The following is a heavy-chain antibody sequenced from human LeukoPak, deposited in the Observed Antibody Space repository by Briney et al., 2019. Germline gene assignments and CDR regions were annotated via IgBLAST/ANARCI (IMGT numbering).Heavy chain of an antibody. V-gene: IGHV4-59*08. D-gene: IGHD3-16*01. CDR3: ARKGKLGDAFDI. CDR1: GGSISSYY. Sequence: PSETLSLTCTVSGGSISSYYWSWIRQPPGKGLEWIGYIYYSGSTNYNPSLKSRVTISVDTSKNQFSLKLSSVTAADTAVYYCARKGKLGDAFDIWGQGTMVTVSS. CDR2: IYYSGST. J-gene: IGHJ3*02.